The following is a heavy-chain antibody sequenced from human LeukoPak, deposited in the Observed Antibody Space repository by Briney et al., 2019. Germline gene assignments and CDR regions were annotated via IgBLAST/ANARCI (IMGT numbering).Heavy chain of an antibody. V-gene: IGHV3-11*01. CDR2: ISSSGSTI. CDR1: GFTFSDYY. D-gene: IGHD3-3*01. CDR3: ARAQKKYDFWSGYTTAVWFDP. Sequence: NPGRSLRLSCAASGFTFSDYYMSWIRQAPGKGLEWVSYISSSGSTIYYADSVKGRFTISRDNAKNSLYLQMNSLRAEDTAVYYCARAQKKYDFWSGYTTAVWFDPWGQGTLVTVSS. J-gene: IGHJ5*02.